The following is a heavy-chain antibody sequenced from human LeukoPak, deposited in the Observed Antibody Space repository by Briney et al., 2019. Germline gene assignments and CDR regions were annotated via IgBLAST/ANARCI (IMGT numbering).Heavy chain of an antibody. CDR2: IIPIFGTA. V-gene: IGHV1-69*05. Sequence: GASVKVSCKASGGTFSSYAISWVRQAPGQGLEWMGGIIPIFGTANYAQKFQGRVTITTDESTSTAYMELSSLRSEDTAVYYCATTSVLWFGELWGWGQGTLVTVSS. CDR1: GGTFSSYA. D-gene: IGHD3-10*01. J-gene: IGHJ4*02. CDR3: ATTSVLWFGELWG.